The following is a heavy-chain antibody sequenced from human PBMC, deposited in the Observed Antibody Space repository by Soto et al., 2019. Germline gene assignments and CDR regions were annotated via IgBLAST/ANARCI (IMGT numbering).Heavy chain of an antibody. V-gene: IGHV4-31*03. CDR2: IYYSGST. Sequence: PSETLSLTCTVSGGSISSGGYYWSWIRQHPGKGLEWIGYIYYSGSTYYNPSLKSRVTISVDTSKNQFSLKLSSVTAADTAVYYCARDVVAPLDIVVVPAVWCKGITVTVSS. D-gene: IGHD2-2*01. J-gene: IGHJ6*04. CDR3: ARDVVAPLDIVVVPAV. CDR1: GGSISSGGYY.